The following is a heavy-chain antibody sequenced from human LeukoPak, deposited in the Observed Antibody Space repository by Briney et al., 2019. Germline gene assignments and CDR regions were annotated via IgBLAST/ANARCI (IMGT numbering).Heavy chain of an antibody. Sequence: GGSLRLSCAASGFTFSSYSMNWVRQAPGKGLEWVSSISSSSSYIYYADSVKGRFTISRDNSKNTLYLQMNSLRAEDTAVYYCAGNGRAVAGTGYFQHWGQGTLVTVSS. CDR3: AGNGRAVAGTGYFQH. J-gene: IGHJ1*01. CDR1: GFTFSSYS. CDR2: ISSSSSYI. D-gene: IGHD6-19*01. V-gene: IGHV3-21*04.